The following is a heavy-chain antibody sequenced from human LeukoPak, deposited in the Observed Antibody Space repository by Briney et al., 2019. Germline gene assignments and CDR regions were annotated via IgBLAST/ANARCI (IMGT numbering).Heavy chain of an antibody. Sequence: GASVKVSCKASGYTFTSYGISWVRQAPGQGLEWRGWISAYNGNTNYAQKLQGRVTMTTDTSTRTAYMELRSLRSDDTAVYYCALRMAVAGTDFDYWGQGTLVTVSS. J-gene: IGHJ4*02. V-gene: IGHV1-18*04. CDR1: GYTFTSYG. D-gene: IGHD6-19*01. CDR2: ISAYNGNT. CDR3: ALRMAVAGTDFDY.